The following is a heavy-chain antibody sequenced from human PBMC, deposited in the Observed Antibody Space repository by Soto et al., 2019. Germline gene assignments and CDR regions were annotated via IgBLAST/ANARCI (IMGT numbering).Heavy chain of an antibody. Sequence: SQTLSLTCTVAGGSISSYYWSWIRQPPGKGLEWIGYIYYSGSTNYNPSLKGRVTISVDTSKNQFSLKLSSVTAADTAVYYCARGSLYYYYMDVWGKGTTVTVSS. CDR1: GGSISSYY. D-gene: IGHD3-16*01. J-gene: IGHJ6*03. V-gene: IGHV4-59*08. CDR3: ARGSLYYYYMDV. CDR2: IYYSGST.